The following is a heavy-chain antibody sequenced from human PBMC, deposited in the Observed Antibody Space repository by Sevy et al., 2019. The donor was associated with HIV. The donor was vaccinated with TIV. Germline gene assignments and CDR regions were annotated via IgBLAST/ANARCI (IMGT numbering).Heavy chain of an antibody. CDR1: GGSITSLY. J-gene: IGHJ4*02. CDR2: IYYNGHI. Sequence: SETLSLTCTVSGGSITSLYWNWIRQPQGKGLEWIANIYYNGHINYNPSLKRRVTLSLDTSKNQFSLRLSSVTAADTAMYYCAGENAWGRGYSWGQGTLVTVSS. V-gene: IGHV4-59*08. CDR3: AGENAWGRGYS. D-gene: IGHD1-26*01.